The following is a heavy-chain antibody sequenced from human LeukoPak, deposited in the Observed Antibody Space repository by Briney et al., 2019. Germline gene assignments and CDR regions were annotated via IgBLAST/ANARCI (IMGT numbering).Heavy chain of an antibody. D-gene: IGHD6-19*01. J-gene: IGHJ5*02. CDR3: ARGGYSSGWFPFLRWFDP. V-gene: IGHV3-30-3*01. CDR2: ISYDGSNK. Sequence: GGSLRLSCAASGFTFSSYAMHWVRQAPGKGLEWVAVISYDGSNKYYADSVKGRFTISRDNSKNTLYLQTNSLRAEDTAVYYCARGGYSSGWFPFLRWFDPWGQGTLVTVSS. CDR1: GFTFSSYA.